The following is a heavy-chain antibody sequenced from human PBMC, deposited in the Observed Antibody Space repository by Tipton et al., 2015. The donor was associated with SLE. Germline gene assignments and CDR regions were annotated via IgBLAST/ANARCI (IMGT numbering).Heavy chain of an antibody. D-gene: IGHD3-16*01. V-gene: IGHV4-4*02. CDR1: GGSISSIKW. CDR3: AREPKGGGDY. Sequence: SLRLSCAVSGGSISSIKWWSWVRQPPGKGLEWIGEINHSGSTNYNPSLKSRVTISVDTSKNQFSLKLSSVTAADTAVYYCAREPKGGGDYWGQGTLVTVSS. CDR2: INHSGST. J-gene: IGHJ4*02.